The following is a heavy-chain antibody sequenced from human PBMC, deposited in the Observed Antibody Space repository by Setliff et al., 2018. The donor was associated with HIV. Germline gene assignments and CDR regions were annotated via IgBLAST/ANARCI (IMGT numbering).Heavy chain of an antibody. J-gene: IGHJ4*02. CDR2: IYYNGIT. CDR3: ARVRLTMIMMVDYFDQ. Sequence: SETLSLTCTVSGASMTDFYWSWIRQTPGKGLEWIGQIYYNGITNYNPSLKSRVTMSVDTSKNKFSLKLSSVAAADTAVYYCARVRLTMIMMVDYFDQWGQGTLVTVS. CDR1: GASMTDFY. D-gene: IGHD3-22*01. V-gene: IGHV4-59*08.